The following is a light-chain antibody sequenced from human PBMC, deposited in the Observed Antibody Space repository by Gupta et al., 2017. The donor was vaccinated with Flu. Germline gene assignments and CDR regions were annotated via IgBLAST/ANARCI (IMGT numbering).Light chain of an antibody. CDR3: ASYDDSLLGQV. V-gene: IGLV1-47*01. CDR2: LSN. J-gene: IGLJ3*02. CDR1: NVEDDY. Sequence: NVEDDYVYCYQHLPGTAPHLLIYLSNQRPSGLPDLFSGSTSGTSSSLAISVLRSDDEAHYYCASYDDSLLGQVFGGGTKLTVL.